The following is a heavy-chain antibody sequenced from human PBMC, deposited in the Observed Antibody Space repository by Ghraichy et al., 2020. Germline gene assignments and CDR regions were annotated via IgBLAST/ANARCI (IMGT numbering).Heavy chain of an antibody. CDR3: AREWGTTGTTSYAFDI. V-gene: IGHV3-11*01. D-gene: IGHD1-1*01. CDR1: GLTFSDYY. Sequence: GESLNISCAASGLTFSDYYMSWIRQAPGKGLEWVSYIGSSGRTIYYADSVKDRFTISRDNAKKSLYLQMNSLRAEDTAVYYCAREWGTTGTTSYAFDIWGQETMVTVSS. CDR2: IGSSGRTI. J-gene: IGHJ3*02.